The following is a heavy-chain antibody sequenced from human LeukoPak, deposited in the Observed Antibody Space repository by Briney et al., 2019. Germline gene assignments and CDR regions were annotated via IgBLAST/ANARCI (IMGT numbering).Heavy chain of an antibody. V-gene: IGHV3-7*01. D-gene: IGHD3-3*01. CDR1: GFIFTNYF. CDR2: IKHDGSEK. J-gene: IGHJ4*02. CDR3: ATDRGWRTSGYYLYYFEY. Sequence: GGSLRLSCAASGFIFTNYFMSWVRQAPGKGLEWVASIKHDGSEKYYVDSVRGRFTISRDNTMSSLYLQMSSLRAEDTAVYYCATDRGWRTSGYYLYYFEYWGQGTLVTYSS.